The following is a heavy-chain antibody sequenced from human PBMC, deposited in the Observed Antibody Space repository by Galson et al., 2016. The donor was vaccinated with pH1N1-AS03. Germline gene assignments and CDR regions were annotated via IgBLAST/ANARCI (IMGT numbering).Heavy chain of an antibody. CDR2: ISGIGTST. CDR3: ARGAPGDHLLSPLWN. V-gene: IGHV3-23*01. CDR1: GFTFKNYA. D-gene: IGHD2-2*01. J-gene: IGHJ4*02. Sequence: SLRLSCAASGFTFKNYAMSWVRQAPGKGLEWVSVISGIGTSTYYAASVKGRFSISRDNARNTLSLQVDGLRAEDTAIYYCARGAPGDHLLSPLWNWGQGTLVTVSS.